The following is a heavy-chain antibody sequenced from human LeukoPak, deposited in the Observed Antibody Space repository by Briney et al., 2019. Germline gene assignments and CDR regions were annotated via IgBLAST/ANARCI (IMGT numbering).Heavy chain of an antibody. CDR3: ARDWGTYFDY. CDR2: IYYSGST. CDR1: GGSISSGGSR. J-gene: IGHJ4*02. Sequence: PSQTLSLTCNVSGGSISSGGSRWSWIRQHPGKGLEWIGYIYYSGSTYYNPSLKSRLTMSVDTSKNQFSLHLTSVTAADTAVYYCARDWGTYFDYWGQGTLVTVSS. V-gene: IGHV4-31*03. D-gene: IGHD7-27*01.